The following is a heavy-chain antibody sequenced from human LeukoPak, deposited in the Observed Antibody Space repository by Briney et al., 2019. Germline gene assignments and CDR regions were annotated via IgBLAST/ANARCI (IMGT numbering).Heavy chain of an antibody. CDR2: INHSGST. CDR1: GGSFSGYY. V-gene: IGHV4-34*01. J-gene: IGHJ4*02. CDR3: ARGFKYCSGGSCSSPTDY. D-gene: IGHD2-15*01. Sequence: PSETLSLTCAVYGGSFSGYYWSWIRQPPGKGLEWIGEINHSGSTNYNPSLKSRLTISVDTSKNQFSLKLSSVTAADTAVYYCARGFKYCSGGSCSSPTDYWGQGTLVTVSS.